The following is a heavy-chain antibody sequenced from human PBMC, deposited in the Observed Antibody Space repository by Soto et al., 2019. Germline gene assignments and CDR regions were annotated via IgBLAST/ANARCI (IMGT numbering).Heavy chain of an antibody. CDR3: ARAGCSSTSCYTGESIYYYYYMDV. CDR1: GFTFSSYG. Sequence: GESLKISCAASGFTFSSYGMHWVRQAPGKGLEWVAVIWYDGSNKYYADSVKGRFTISRDNSKNTLYLQMNSLRAEDTAVYYCARAGCSSTSCYTGESIYYYYYMDVWGKGTTVTVSS. D-gene: IGHD2-2*02. CDR2: IWYDGSNK. V-gene: IGHV3-33*08. J-gene: IGHJ6*03.